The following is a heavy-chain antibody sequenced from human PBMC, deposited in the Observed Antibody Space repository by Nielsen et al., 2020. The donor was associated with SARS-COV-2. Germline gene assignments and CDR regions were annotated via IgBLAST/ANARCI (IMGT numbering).Heavy chain of an antibody. CDR2: IYSGGSST. CDR1: GFTFSSYA. Sequence: GGSLRLSCAASGFTFSSYAMSWVRQAPGKGLEWVSVIYSGGSSTYYADSVKGRFTISRDNSKNTLYLQMNSLRAEDTAVYYCATPGDSSGWYTYWGQGTLVTFSS. V-gene: IGHV3-23*03. CDR3: ATPGDSSGWYTY. D-gene: IGHD6-19*01. J-gene: IGHJ4*02.